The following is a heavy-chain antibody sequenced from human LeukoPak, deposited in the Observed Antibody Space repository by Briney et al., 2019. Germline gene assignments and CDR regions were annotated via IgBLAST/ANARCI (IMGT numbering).Heavy chain of an antibody. CDR2: IYHSGST. CDR1: GSSISSGGYY. Sequence: SQTLSLTCTVSGSSISSGGYYWSWIRQPPGKGLEWIGYIYHSGSTYYNPFLKSRVTISVDRSKNQFSLKLSSVTAADTAVYYCARAPVTGTLQHWGQGTLVTVSS. J-gene: IGHJ1*01. CDR3: ARAPVTGTLQH. D-gene: IGHD1-20*01. V-gene: IGHV4-30-2*01.